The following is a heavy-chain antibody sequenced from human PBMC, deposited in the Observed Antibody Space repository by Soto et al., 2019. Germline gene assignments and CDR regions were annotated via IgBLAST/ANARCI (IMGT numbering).Heavy chain of an antibody. CDR1: GFTFSSYS. CDR3: ARDKPYYYGSGDY. J-gene: IGHJ4*02. V-gene: IGHV3-21*01. Sequence: PGGSLRLSCAASGFTFSSYSMNWVRQAPGKGLEWVSSISSSSSYIYYADSVKGRFTISRDNAKNPLYLQMNSLRAEDTAVYYCARDKPYYYGSGDYWGQGTPVTVSS. CDR2: ISSSSSYI. D-gene: IGHD3-10*01.